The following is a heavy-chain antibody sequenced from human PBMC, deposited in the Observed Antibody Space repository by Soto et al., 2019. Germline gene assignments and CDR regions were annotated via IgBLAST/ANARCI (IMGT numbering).Heavy chain of an antibody. J-gene: IGHJ6*02. CDR3: TTDYYGSGSYYNRDYYYYGMDV. D-gene: IGHD3-10*01. Sequence: GGSLRLSCAASGFTFSNAWMSWVRQAPGKGLEWVGRIKSKTDGGTTDYAAPVKGRFTISRDDSKNTLYLQMNSLKTEDTAVYYCTTDYYGSGSYYNRDYYYYGMDVWGQGTTVPSP. V-gene: IGHV3-15*01. CDR2: IKSKTDGGTT. CDR1: GFTFSNAW.